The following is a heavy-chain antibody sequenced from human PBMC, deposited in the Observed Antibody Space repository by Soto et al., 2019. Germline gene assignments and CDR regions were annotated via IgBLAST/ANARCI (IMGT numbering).Heavy chain of an antibody. J-gene: IGHJ4*02. V-gene: IGHV3-15*07. CDR1: GLTCKDAW. CDR3: ATAPGYWGSAPLDY. D-gene: IGHD7-27*01. CDR2: IKSQTDGGTT. Sequence: EVQLVESGGGLVKPGGSLRLSCTVSGLTCKDAWMNWVRQAPGKGLEWVGRIKSQTDGGTTDYAAPVKGRFTVSRDDSRDTLYLQMDSLKIQDTAVYFCATAPGYWGSAPLDYWGQGTLVTVSS.